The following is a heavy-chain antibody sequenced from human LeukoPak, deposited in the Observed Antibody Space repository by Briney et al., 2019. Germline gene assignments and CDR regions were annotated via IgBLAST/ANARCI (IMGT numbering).Heavy chain of an antibody. Sequence: SETLSLTCAVSGYSISSGYYWGWIRQPPGKGLEWIGSIYHSGSTYYNPSLKSPVTISVDTSKNPFSLKLSSVTAADTAVYYCARSLVVIATNWFDPWGQGTLVTVSS. J-gene: IGHJ5*02. CDR2: IYHSGST. D-gene: IGHD2-21*01. CDR3: ARSLVVIATNWFDP. V-gene: IGHV4-38-2*01. CDR1: GYSISSGYY.